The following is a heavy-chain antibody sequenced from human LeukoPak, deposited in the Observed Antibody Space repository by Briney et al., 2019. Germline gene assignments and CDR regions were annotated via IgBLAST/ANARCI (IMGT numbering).Heavy chain of an antibody. CDR2: IYSGGDT. CDR3: ATGGEHYDTGGYGHDH. Sequence: GGSLRLSCAASGFTVSSNYMSWVRQAPGKGLEQVSVIYSGGDTYYADSVKGRFTISRDNSKNTLYLQVNSLRAEDTAVYYCATGGEHYDTGGYGHDHWGQGTLVTVSS. J-gene: IGHJ4*02. CDR1: GFTVSSNY. V-gene: IGHV3-53*01. D-gene: IGHD3-22*01.